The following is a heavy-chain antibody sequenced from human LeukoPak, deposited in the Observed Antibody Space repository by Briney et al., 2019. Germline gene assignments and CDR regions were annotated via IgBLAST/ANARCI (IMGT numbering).Heavy chain of an antibody. CDR2: ISYDGTDK. D-gene: IGHD1-14*01. Sequence: GGSLRLSCAASGLRFSDYHMDWVRQAPGKGLEWVAVISYDGTDKYYADLPRGRFTISRDNSKNTLFLQMDSLRVEDTAVYYCARVAIRMPGTPENWFDPWGQGTLVTVSS. J-gene: IGHJ5*02. CDR3: ARVAIRMPGTPENWFDP. V-gene: IGHV3-30*03. CDR1: GLRFSDYH.